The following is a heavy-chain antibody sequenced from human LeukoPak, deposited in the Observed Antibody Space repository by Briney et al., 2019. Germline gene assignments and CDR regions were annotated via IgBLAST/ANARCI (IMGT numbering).Heavy chain of an antibody. Sequence: GASVKVSCKASASTFRSYDINWVRQAAGQGLEWMGWMNPKSSDTGYKQRFQGRVTMTRDTSINTAYMELSRLSSEDTAVYYCARGPYGTGSHFDFWGQGTLVTVSS. CDR2: MNPKSSDT. CDR3: ARGPYGTGSHFDF. V-gene: IGHV1-8*02. J-gene: IGHJ4*02. D-gene: IGHD3-10*01. CDR1: ASTFRSYD.